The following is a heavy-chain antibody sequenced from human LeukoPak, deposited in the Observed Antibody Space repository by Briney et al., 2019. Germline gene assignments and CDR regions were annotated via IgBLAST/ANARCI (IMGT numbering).Heavy chain of an antibody. Sequence: SGTLSLTCTVSGGSISSYYWTWIRQPPGKGLEWIGYIHYSGDTKCNPSLKSRVTISVDTSKNQVSLQLNSVTAADTAVYYCAGYCGGGSCADSWGQGTLVTVSS. D-gene: IGHD2-15*01. V-gene: IGHV4-59*08. CDR2: IHYSGDT. J-gene: IGHJ4*02. CDR1: GGSISSYY. CDR3: AGYCGGGSCADS.